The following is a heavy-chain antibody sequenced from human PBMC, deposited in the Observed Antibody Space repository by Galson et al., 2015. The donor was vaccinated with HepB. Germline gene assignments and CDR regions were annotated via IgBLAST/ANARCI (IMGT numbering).Heavy chain of an antibody. J-gene: IGHJ4*02. CDR1: GFTFSSYW. Sequence: SLRLSCAASGFTFSSYWMSWVRQAPGKGLEWVANIKQDGSEKYYVDSVKGRFTISRDNAKNSLYLQMNSLRAEDTAVYYCARDRLSSSWYGRRLFVYWGQGTPVTVSS. V-gene: IGHV3-7*01. CDR2: IKQDGSEK. CDR3: ARDRLSSSWYGRRLFVY. D-gene: IGHD6-13*01.